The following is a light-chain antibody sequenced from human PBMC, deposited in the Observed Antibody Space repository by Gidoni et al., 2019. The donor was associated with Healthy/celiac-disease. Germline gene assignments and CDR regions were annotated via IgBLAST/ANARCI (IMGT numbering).Light chain of an antibody. CDR3: QQSYSTPPS. J-gene: IGKJ2*01. CDR2: AAS. V-gene: IGKV1-39*01. CDR1: QSISSY. Sequence: DIQMPQSPSSLSASVGDRVTLTCPASQSISSYLNWYQQKPGKAPKLLIYAASSLQSGVPSRFSGSGSGTDFTLTISSLQPEDFATYYCQQSYSTPPSFGQGTKLEIK.